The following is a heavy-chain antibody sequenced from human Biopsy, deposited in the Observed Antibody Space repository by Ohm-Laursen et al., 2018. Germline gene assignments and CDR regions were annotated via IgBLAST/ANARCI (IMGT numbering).Heavy chain of an antibody. V-gene: IGHV3-9*01. D-gene: IGHD3-10*01. CDR2: ITWNSGHI. CDR1: DFTFDDYA. J-gene: IGHJ6*02. Sequence: SLRLSCAAPDFTFDDYAMSWVRQRPGKGLEWVSGITWNSGHIVYADSVKGRFTISRDNAKNVLWLQMNSLRVDDTAMYYCVKDIRRYFYGMDVWGQGTTVTVS. CDR3: VKDIRRYFYGMDV.